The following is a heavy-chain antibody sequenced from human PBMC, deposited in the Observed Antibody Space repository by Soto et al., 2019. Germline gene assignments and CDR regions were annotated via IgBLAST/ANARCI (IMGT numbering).Heavy chain of an antibody. D-gene: IGHD6-6*01. Sequence: SVKVSCKASGGTFSSYAISWVRQAPGQGLEWMGGIIPIFGTANYAQKFQGRVTITADESTSTAYMELSSLRSEDTAVYYCARDRGSSSGGPRAISYYFDYWGQGTLVTVSS. CDR1: GGTFSSYA. CDR2: IIPIFGTA. V-gene: IGHV1-69*13. CDR3: ARDRGSSSGGPRAISYYFDY. J-gene: IGHJ4*02.